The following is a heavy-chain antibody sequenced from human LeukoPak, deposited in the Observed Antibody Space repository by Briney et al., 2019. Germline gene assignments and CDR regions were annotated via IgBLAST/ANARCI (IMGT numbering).Heavy chain of an antibody. Sequence: GGSLRLSCAASVFTFNYCWMHWVRQVPGKGLVGVSGINNDGTATYYADSVKGRFTISRDNAKNTVYLQINGLRAEDTTVYYCATVSEYWGQGTLVTVSS. V-gene: IGHV3-74*01. CDR1: VFTFNYCW. J-gene: IGHJ4*02. CDR3: ATVSEY. CDR2: INNDGTAT.